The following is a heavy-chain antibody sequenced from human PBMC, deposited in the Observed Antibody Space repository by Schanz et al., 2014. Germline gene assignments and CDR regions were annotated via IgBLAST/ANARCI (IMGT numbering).Heavy chain of an antibody. Sequence: QVQLVQSGGEVKTPGASVKVSCKASGYTFTGYYMHWVRQAPGQGPEFMGWISTFRNEDTNSAQRFQGRLTMTTDTSTSTAYMELRSLRSDDTAVYYCARGYGDSPTDFWGQGTLVTVSS. J-gene: IGHJ4*02. CDR3: ARGYGDSPTDF. V-gene: IGHV1-18*04. CDR2: ISTFRNEDT. CDR1: GYTFTGYY. D-gene: IGHD4-17*01.